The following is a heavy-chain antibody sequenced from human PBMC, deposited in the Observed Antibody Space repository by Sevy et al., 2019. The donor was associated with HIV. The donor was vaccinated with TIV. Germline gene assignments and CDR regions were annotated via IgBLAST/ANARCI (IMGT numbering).Heavy chain of an antibody. Sequence: GGSLRLSCAASGFTFSSYAMSWVRQAPGKGLEWVSGISGSGGSTYYADSVKGRFTISRDNSKNTLYLQMNSLRAEDTAVYYCAKDDYYDSSGYYYDYWGQGTLVTVSS. CDR3: AKDDYYDSSGYYYDY. D-gene: IGHD3-22*01. J-gene: IGHJ4*02. CDR2: ISGSGGST. CDR1: GFTFSSYA. V-gene: IGHV3-23*01.